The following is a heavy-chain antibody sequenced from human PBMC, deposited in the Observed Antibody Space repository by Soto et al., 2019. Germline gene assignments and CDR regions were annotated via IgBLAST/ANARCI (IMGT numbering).Heavy chain of an antibody. D-gene: IGHD3-10*01. CDR1: GDTFKNSV. CDR2: TIPLFGTT. J-gene: IGHJ6*02. Sequence: QVQLVQSGVEVKKPGSSVRVSCKASGDTFKNSVISWVRQAPGQGLEWMGGTIPLFGTTDYAQKFQGRLTITTDESMTTAYMEVSRLTSEDTAVYYCVAELDFGKLSVIWGQGTTVIV. CDR3: VAELDFGKLSVI. V-gene: IGHV1-69*01.